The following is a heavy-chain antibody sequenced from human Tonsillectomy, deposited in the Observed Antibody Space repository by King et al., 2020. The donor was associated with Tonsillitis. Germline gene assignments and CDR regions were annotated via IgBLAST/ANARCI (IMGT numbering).Heavy chain of an antibody. D-gene: IGHD3-22*01. CDR1: GGTFSSYA. V-gene: IGHV1-69*04. CDR3: ARVSIGPNYYDSSGLIARSYGMDV. CDR2: IIPILGIA. Sequence: QLVQSGAEVKKPGSSVKVSCKASGGTFSSYAISWVRQAPGQGLEWMGRIIPILGIANYAQKFQGRVTITADKSTSTAYMELSSLRSEDTAVYYCARVSIGPNYYDSSGLIARSYGMDVWGQGTTVTVSS. J-gene: IGHJ6*02.